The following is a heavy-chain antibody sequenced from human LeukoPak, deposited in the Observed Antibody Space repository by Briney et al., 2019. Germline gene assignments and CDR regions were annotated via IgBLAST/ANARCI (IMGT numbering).Heavy chain of an antibody. J-gene: IGHJ6*03. Sequence: PSETLSLTCTVSGGSISSSSYYWGWIRQPPGKGLEWIGSVYYSGSTYYNPSLKSRVTISVDTSKNQFSLKLSSVTAADTAVYYCARARGTGSIAARYYYYMDVWGKGTTVTVSS. CDR1: GGSISSSSYY. CDR3: ARARGTGSIAARYYYYMDV. V-gene: IGHV4-39*07. D-gene: IGHD6-6*01. CDR2: VYYSGST.